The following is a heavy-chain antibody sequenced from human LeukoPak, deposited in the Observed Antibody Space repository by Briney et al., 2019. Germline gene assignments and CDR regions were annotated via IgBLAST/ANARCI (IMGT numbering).Heavy chain of an antibody. Sequence: ETLSLTCTVSGGSVSSSSYYWGWIRQPPMKGLEWIGSIYYSGSTEYNLSLKSRVTISVDTSGNQFSLKLSSVTAADTAVYYCARHQSHGSGTYYAPFDNWGQGILVTVSS. CDR3: ARHQSHGSGTYYAPFDN. CDR2: IYYSGST. V-gene: IGHV4-39*01. D-gene: IGHD3-10*01. CDR1: GGSVSSSSYY. J-gene: IGHJ4*02.